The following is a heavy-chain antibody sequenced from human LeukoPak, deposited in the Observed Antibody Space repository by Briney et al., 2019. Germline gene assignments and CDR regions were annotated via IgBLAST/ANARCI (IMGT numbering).Heavy chain of an antibody. CDR1: GGSISSYY. CDR3: ARHPRGLWGFGEFGGMDV. D-gene: IGHD3-10*01. CDR2: IYYSGST. Sequence: SETLSLTCTASGGSISSYYWSWIRQPPGKGLEWIGYIYYSGSTNYNPSLKSRVTISVDTSKNQFSLKLSSVTAADTAVYYCARHPRGLWGFGEFGGMDVWGQGNTVTVSS. V-gene: IGHV4-59*01. J-gene: IGHJ6*02.